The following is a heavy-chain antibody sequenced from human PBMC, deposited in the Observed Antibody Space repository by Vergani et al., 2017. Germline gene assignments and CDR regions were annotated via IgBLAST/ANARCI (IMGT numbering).Heavy chain of an antibody. CDR2: VDPEDGET. D-gene: IGHD6-19*01. Sequence: VQLVQSGAEVKKPGASVKVSCKVSGYTFTDYYMHWVQQAPGKGLEWMGLVDPEDGETIYAEKFQGRVTITADTSTDTAYMELGSMRSEDTAVYYCATDAPFSRAVARTPQQYCYYCGMDVWGQGTTVTVSS. CDR1: GYTFTDYY. J-gene: IGHJ6*02. V-gene: IGHV1-69-2*01. CDR3: ATDAPFSRAVARTPQQYCYYCGMDV.